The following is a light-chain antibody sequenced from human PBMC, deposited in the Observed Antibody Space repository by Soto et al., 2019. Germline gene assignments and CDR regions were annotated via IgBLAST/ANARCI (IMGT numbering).Light chain of an antibody. CDR1: SGDVGGSNY. J-gene: IGLJ2*01. CDR3: SSYTSSSTYVV. CDR2: DVS. Sequence: QSALTQPASVSGSPGQSITISCTGTSGDVGGSNYVSWYQQHPGKAPKLMIYDVSNRPSGVSNRFSGSKSGNTASLTISGLQAEDEADYYCSSYTSSSTYVVFGGGTKLTVL. V-gene: IGLV2-14*03.